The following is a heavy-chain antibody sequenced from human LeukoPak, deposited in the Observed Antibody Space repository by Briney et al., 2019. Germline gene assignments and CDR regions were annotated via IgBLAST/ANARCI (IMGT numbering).Heavy chain of an antibody. CDR2: IKQDGSEG. CDR3: ARGKTTVTPGYFDY. Sequence: GGSLRLSCVGSGFTFNNYWMSWVRQAPGRGLEWVANIKQDGSEGYYVDSVKGRLTISRDNAKTSLYLEMNSLRAEDTAVYYCARGKTTVTPGYFDYGGQGTLVTVSP. D-gene: IGHD4-17*01. V-gene: IGHV3-7*03. J-gene: IGHJ4*02. CDR1: GFTFNNYW.